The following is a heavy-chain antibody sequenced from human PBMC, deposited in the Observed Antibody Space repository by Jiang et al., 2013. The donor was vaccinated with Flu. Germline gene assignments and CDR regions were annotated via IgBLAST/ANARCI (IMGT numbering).Heavy chain of an antibody. CDR2: IYPGDSDT. J-gene: IGHJ4*02. D-gene: IGHD6-6*01. CDR3: ARQLYSSSPLSDY. Sequence: EWMGIIYPGDSDTRYSPSFQGQVTISADKSISTAYLQWSSLKASDTAMYYCARQLYSSSPLSDYWGQGTLVTVSS. V-gene: IGHV5-51*01.